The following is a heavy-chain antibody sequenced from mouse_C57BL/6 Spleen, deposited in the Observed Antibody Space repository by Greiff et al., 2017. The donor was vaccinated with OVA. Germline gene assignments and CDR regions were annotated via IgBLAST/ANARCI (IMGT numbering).Heavy chain of an antibody. CDR1: GFSLTSYA. CDR3: ASNYYYGSIFWYFDV. Sequence: VKLVESGPGLVAPSQSLSITCTVSGFSLTSYAISWVRQPPGKGLEWLGVIWTGGGTNYNSALKSRLSISKDNSKSQVFLKMNSLQTDDTARYYCASNYYYGSIFWYFDVWGTGTTVTVSS. D-gene: IGHD1-1*01. CDR2: IWTGGGT. V-gene: IGHV2-9-1*01. J-gene: IGHJ1*03.